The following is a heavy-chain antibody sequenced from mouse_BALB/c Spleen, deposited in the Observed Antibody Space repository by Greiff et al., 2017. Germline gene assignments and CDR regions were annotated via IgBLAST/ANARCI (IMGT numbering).Heavy chain of an antibody. CDR2: IYPGDGDT. D-gene: IGHD1-2*01. CDR3: TRRLFAY. CDR1: GYAFSSSW. V-gene: IGHV1-82*01. Sequence: VKLMESGPELVKPGASVKISCKASGYAFSSSWMNWVKQRPGQGLEWIGRIYPGDGDTNYNGKFKGKATLTADKSSSTAYMQLSSLTSVDSAVYYCTRRLFAYWGQGTLVTVSA. J-gene: IGHJ3*01.